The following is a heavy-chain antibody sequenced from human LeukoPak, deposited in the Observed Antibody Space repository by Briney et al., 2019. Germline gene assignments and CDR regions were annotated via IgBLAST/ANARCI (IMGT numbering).Heavy chain of an antibody. J-gene: IGHJ5*02. V-gene: IGHV1-69*13. Sequence: GAPVKVSCKASGGTFSSYAISWVRQAPGQGLEWMGGIIPILGTANYAQKFQGRVTITADESTSTAYMELSSLRSEDTAVYYRARDRASTIFGVVIIGPWFDPWGQGTLVTVSS. D-gene: IGHD3-3*01. CDR3: ARDRASTIFGVVIIGPWFDP. CDR2: IIPILGTA. CDR1: GGTFSSYA.